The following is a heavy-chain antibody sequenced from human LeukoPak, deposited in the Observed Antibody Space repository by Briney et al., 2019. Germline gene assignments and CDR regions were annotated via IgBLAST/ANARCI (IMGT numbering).Heavy chain of an antibody. Sequence: GGSLRLSCAASGFPFDDYAMHWVRQAPGKGLEWVSLICWDGGSTYYADSVKGRFTISRDNSKNSLYLQMNSLRAEDTALYYCAKGATVTSPYYYYYMDVWGKGTTVTVSS. J-gene: IGHJ6*03. CDR3: AKGATVTSPYYYYYMDV. CDR1: GFPFDDYA. CDR2: ICWDGGST. V-gene: IGHV3-43D*03. D-gene: IGHD4-11*01.